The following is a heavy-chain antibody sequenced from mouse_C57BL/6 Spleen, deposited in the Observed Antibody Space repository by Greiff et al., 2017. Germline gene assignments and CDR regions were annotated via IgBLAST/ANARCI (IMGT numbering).Heavy chain of an antibody. CDR2: IYPRSGNT. Sequence: VQRVESGAELARPGASVKLSCKASGYTFTSYGISWVKQRTGQGLEWIGEIYPRSGNTYYNEKFKGKATLTADKSSSTAYMELRSLTSEDSAVYFCARRDYGYDGYFDVWGTGTTVTVSS. D-gene: IGHD2-2*01. CDR3: ARRDYGYDGYFDV. V-gene: IGHV1-81*01. J-gene: IGHJ1*03. CDR1: GYTFTSYG.